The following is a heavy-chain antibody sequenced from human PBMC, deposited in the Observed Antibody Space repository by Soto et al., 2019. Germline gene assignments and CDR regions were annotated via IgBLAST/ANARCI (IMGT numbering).Heavy chain of an antibody. D-gene: IGHD2-21*01. CDR3: ASEIARGICGMDV. V-gene: IGHV3-7*01. J-gene: IGHJ6*02. Sequence: GASLRLSYAASGFTFSSYSMRWVRQAPGKGLEWVANIKQDGSEKYYVDSVKGRFTISRDNAKNSLYLQMNSLRAEDTAVYYCASEIARGICGMDVWGQGTTVTVSS. CDR1: GFTFSSYS. CDR2: IKQDGSEK.